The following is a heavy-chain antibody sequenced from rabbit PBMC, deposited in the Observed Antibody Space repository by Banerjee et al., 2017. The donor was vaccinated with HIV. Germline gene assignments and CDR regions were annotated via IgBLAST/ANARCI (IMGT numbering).Heavy chain of an antibody. CDR1: GFSFSSRYY. CDR3: ARGGMYAGDAGYGWDAFDP. J-gene: IGHJ2*01. Sequence: QSLEESGGGLVKPEGSLTLTCTASGFSFSSRYYMCWVRQAPGKGLEWIGCIYTGDGSTYYASWVNGRFTISKTSPTTVTLQMTSLTAADTATYFCARGGMYAGDAGYGWDAFDPWGPGTLVTVS. D-gene: IGHD4-2*01. CDR2: IYTGDGST. V-gene: IGHV1S40*01.